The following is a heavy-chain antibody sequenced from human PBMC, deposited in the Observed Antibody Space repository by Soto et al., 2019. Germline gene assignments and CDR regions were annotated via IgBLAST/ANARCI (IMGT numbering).Heavy chain of an antibody. CDR3: ARDPALTAYYDFWSGYPHALDY. D-gene: IGHD3-3*01. CDR2: IWYDGSNK. CDR1: GFPFSTYP. V-gene: IGHV3-33*08. Sequence: GGFLRLSCAASGFPFSTYPMDWVRQAPGKGPEWVAVIWYDGSNKYYADSVKGRFTISRDNSKNTLYLQMNSLRAEDTAVYYCARDPALTAYYDFWSGYPHALDYWGQGTLVTVSS. J-gene: IGHJ4*02.